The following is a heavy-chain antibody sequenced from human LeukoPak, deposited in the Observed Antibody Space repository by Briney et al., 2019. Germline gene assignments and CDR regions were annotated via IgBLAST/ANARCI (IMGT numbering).Heavy chain of an antibody. J-gene: IGHJ4*02. Sequence: SETLSLTCSVFGGSVSIGSYYWSWIRQSPGKGLEWIGCIYYSGSTNYNPSLRGRVAMSIDTSKNHFSLRLISVTAADTAIYYCARAPGIVGTTPFGNYWGRGTLVTVSS. CDR1: GGSVSIGSYY. CDR2: IYYSGST. CDR3: ARAPGIVGTTPFGNY. D-gene: IGHD1-26*01. V-gene: IGHV4-61*03.